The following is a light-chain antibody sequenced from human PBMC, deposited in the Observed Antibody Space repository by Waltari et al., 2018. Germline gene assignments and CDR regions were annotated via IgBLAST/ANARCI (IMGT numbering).Light chain of an antibody. J-gene: IGKJ1*01. CDR3: QQYYSYPRT. Sequence: AIRITQSPSSLSASTGDRVTITCRANQDISSYLAWYQQKPGKAPKLLIYAASTLQSGVPSRFSGSGSGTDFTLTISCLQSEDFATYYCQQYYSYPRTFGQGTKVEIK. CDR2: AAS. V-gene: IGKV1-8*01. CDR1: QDISSY.